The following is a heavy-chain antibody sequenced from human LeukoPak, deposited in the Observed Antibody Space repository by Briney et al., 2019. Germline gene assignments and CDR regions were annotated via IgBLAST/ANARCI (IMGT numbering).Heavy chain of an antibody. CDR2: INHSGST. D-gene: IGHD3-3*01. Sequence: SETLSLTCAVYGGSFSGYYWSWIRQPPGEGLEWIGEINHSGSTNYNPSLKSRVTISVDTSKNQFSLKLSSVTAADTAVYYCARSIVFAIFGVVIISALDIWGQGTMVTVSS. J-gene: IGHJ3*02. V-gene: IGHV4-34*01. CDR1: GGSFSGYY. CDR3: ARSIVFAIFGVVIISALDI.